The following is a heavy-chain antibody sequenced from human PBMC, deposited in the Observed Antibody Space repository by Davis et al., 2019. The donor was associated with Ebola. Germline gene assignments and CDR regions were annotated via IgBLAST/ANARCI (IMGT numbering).Heavy chain of an antibody. Sequence: PSETLSLTCAISGDSVSSAGWNWIRQSPSRGLEWLGRTYYKSKWYNDYAVSVKSRITIKPDTSKNQFSLQLNSVTPEDTALYYCARGWFRGGMDVWGEGTTVTVSS. J-gene: IGHJ6*04. D-gene: IGHD3-10*01. CDR3: ARGWFRGGMDV. CDR2: TYYKSKWYN. CDR1: GDSVSSAG. V-gene: IGHV6-1*01.